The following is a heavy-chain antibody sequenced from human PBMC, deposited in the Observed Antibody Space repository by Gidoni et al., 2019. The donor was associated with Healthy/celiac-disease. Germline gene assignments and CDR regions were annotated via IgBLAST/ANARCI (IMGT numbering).Heavy chain of an antibody. J-gene: IGHJ6*02. D-gene: IGHD4-17*01. CDR1: GFTFSSYG. CDR3: ARGYGDYAGTSGMDV. CDR2: IWYDGRNK. Sequence: QVQLVESGGGVVQPGRSLRLSCAASGFTFSSYGMHWVRQAPGKGLEGVAVIWYDGRNKYYADSVKGRFTIARDNSKNTLYLQMNSLRAEDTAVYYCARGYGDYAGTSGMDVWGQGTTVTVSS. V-gene: IGHV3-33*01.